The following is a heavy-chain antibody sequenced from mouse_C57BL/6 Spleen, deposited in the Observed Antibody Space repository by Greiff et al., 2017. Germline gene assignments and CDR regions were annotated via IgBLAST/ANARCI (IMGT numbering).Heavy chain of an antibody. CDR1: GYTFTDYN. V-gene: IGHV1-22*01. Sequence: VQLQQSGPELVKPGASVKMSCKASGYTFTDYNMHWVKQSHGKSLEWIGYINPNNGGTSYNQKFKGKATLTVNKSSSTAYMELRRLTSEDSAVYDWARFITAGNWYFDVWGTGTTVTVSS. D-gene: IGHD1-1*01. CDR3: ARFITAGNWYFDV. CDR2: INPNNGGT. J-gene: IGHJ1*03.